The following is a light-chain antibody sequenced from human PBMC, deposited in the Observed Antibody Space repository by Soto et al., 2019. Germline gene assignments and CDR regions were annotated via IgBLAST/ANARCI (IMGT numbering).Light chain of an antibody. CDR2: TAS. Sequence: DIQMTQSPSSLSASVGDRVTITCRASQGIRNDLDWYQHKPGKAPKRLIYTASSLQSGVPSRFSGSGSGTEFTLTISSLHPEDFSTYYCLQYDSYPQTFGQGTKVEIK. V-gene: IGKV1-17*01. J-gene: IGKJ1*01. CDR1: QGIRND. CDR3: LQYDSYPQT.